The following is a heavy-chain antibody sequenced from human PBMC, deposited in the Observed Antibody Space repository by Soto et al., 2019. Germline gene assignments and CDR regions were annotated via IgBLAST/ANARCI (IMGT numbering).Heavy chain of an antibody. CDR1: GYTFTSYG. Sequence: ASVKVSCKASGYTFTSYGISWVRQAPGQGLEWMGWISAYNGNANYAQKLQGRVTMTTDTSTSTAYMELRSLRSDDTAVYYCARAGYSSGFGAFDIWGQGTMVTVSS. CDR2: ISAYNGNA. J-gene: IGHJ3*02. V-gene: IGHV1-18*01. D-gene: IGHD6-19*01. CDR3: ARAGYSSGFGAFDI.